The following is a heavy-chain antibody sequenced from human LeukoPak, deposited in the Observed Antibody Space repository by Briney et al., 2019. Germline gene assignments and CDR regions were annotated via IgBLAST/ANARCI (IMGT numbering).Heavy chain of an antibody. Sequence: SETLSLTCNVSGGSISGYHWSWIRQPPGKGLEWLGYIYYSGSSNYNPSLKSRVTISVDTSKNQFSLKLSSVTAADTAVYYCARDGSGSYLSRWFDPWGQGTLVTVSS. CDR2: IYYSGSS. D-gene: IGHD1-26*01. J-gene: IGHJ5*02. CDR3: ARDGSGSYLSRWFDP. V-gene: IGHV4-59*12. CDR1: GGSISGYH.